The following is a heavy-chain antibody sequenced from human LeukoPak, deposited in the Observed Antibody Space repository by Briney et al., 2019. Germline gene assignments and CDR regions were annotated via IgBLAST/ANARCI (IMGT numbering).Heavy chain of an antibody. Sequence: SGGSLRLSCAASGFTFSSYSMNWVRQAPGKGLEWVSSISSSSSYIYYADSVKGRFTSSRASAKNSLYLQMNSLRAEDTAVYYCARAEYSSSSYYYYYGMDVWGQGTTVTVSS. CDR3: ARAEYSSSSYYYYYGMDV. CDR2: ISSSSSYI. CDR1: GFTFSSYS. D-gene: IGHD6-6*01. V-gene: IGHV3-21*01. J-gene: IGHJ6*02.